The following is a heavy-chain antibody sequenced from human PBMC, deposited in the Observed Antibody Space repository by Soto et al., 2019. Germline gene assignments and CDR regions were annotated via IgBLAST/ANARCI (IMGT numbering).Heavy chain of an antibody. CDR2: IIPIFGTA. CDR1: GGTFSSYA. D-gene: IGHD1-20*01. Sequence: QVQLVQSGVEVKKPGSSVKVSCKASGGTFSSYAISWVRQAPGQGLEWMGGIIPIFGTANYAQKFQGRVTITADESTSTAYRELSSLRSEDTAVYYCARGGSGITGTTAFDYWGQGTLVTVSS. J-gene: IGHJ4*02. CDR3: ARGGSGITGTTAFDY. V-gene: IGHV1-69*01.